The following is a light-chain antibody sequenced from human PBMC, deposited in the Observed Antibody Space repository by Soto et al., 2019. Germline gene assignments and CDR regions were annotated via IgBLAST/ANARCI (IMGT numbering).Light chain of an antibody. J-gene: IGKJ1*01. V-gene: IGKV1-5*01. CDR3: QQYNSYPWT. Sequence: DIQMTQYPSTLSASVGDRVTITCRSSQFISSWLAWYQQKPGKVPKLLIFHASNLESGVPSRFSGSGSGTEFTLTISSLHPDDFATYYCQQYNSYPWTFGQGTKVEI. CDR1: QFISSW. CDR2: HAS.